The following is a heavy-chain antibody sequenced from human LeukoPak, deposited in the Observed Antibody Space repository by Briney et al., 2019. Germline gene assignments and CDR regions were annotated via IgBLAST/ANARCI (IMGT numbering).Heavy chain of an antibody. J-gene: IGHJ4*02. CDR3: ARGNVVTVNYFDY. D-gene: IGHD2-21*02. Sequence: SETLSLTCAVYGGSFSGYYWSWICQPPGKGLEWIGEINHSGSTNYNPSLKSRVTISVDTSKNQFSLKLSSVTAADTAVYYCARGNVVTVNYFDYWGQGTLVTVSS. CDR2: INHSGST. CDR1: GGSFSGYY. V-gene: IGHV4-34*01.